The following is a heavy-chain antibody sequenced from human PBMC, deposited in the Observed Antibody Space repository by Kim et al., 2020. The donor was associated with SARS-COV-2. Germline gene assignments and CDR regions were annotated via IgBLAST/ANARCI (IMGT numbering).Heavy chain of an antibody. V-gene: IGHV4-59*01. CDR3: ARALVDYYYYGMDV. J-gene: IGHJ6*02. D-gene: IGHD2-2*01. Sequence: PSLKSRVTISIDTYKNQFSLKLRSVTAADTAVYYCARALVDYYYYGMDVWGQGTTVTVSS.